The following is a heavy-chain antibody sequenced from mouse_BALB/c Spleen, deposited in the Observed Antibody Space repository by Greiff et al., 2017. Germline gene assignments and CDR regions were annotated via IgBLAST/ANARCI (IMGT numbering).Heavy chain of an antibody. V-gene: IGHV14-3*02. D-gene: IGHD1-1*01. J-gene: IGHJ3*01. CDR3: ATSYYGSSYGFAY. Sequence: EVQLVESGAELVKPGASVKLSCTASGFNIKDTYMHWVKQRPEQGLEWIGRIDPANGNTKYDPKFQGKATITADTSSNTAYLQLSSLTSEDTAVYYCATSYYGSSYGFAYWGQGTLVTVSA. CDR2: IDPANGNT. CDR1: GFNIKDTY.